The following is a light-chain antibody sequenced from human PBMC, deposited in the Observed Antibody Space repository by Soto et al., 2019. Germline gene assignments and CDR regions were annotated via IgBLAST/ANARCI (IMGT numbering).Light chain of an antibody. CDR1: QSISSY. CDR2: AAS. V-gene: IGKV1-39*01. CDR3: QQSYSTPWYT. Sequence: DIQMTQSPSSLSASVGDRVTITSRASQSISSYLNWYQQKPGKAPKLLIYAASSLQSGVPSRFSGSGSGTDFTLTISSLQPEDFATYYCQQSYSTPWYTFGQGTKRAIK. J-gene: IGKJ2*01.